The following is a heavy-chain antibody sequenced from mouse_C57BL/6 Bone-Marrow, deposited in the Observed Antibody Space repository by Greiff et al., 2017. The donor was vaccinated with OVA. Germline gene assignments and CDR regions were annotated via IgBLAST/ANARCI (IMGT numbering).Heavy chain of an antibody. D-gene: IGHD1-1*01. CDR3: ARDYYGSSYWYFDV. J-gene: IGHJ1*03. CDR2: IYPGDGDT. V-gene: IGHV1-82*01. Sequence: QVQLQQSGPELVKPGASVKISCKASGYAFSSSWMNWVKQRPGKGLEWIGRIYPGDGDTNYNGKFKGKATLTADKSSSTAYMQPSSLTSEDSAVYFCARDYYGSSYWYFDVWGTGTTVTVSS. CDR1: GYAFSSSW.